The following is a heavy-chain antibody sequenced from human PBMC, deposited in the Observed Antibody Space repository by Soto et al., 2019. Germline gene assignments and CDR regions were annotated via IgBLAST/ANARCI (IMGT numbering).Heavy chain of an antibody. CDR2: IYYSGST. V-gene: IGHV4-59*01. CDR3: ARAAGYFSSTSCYYYYYYGMDV. J-gene: IGHJ6*02. Sequence: PSETLSLTCTVSGGSISSYYWSWIRQPPGKGLEWIGYIYYSGSTNYNPSLKSRVTISVDTSKNQFSLKLSSVTAADTAVYYCARAAGYFSSTSCYYYYYYGMDVWGQGTTVTVSS. CDR1: GGSISSYY. D-gene: IGHD2-2*01.